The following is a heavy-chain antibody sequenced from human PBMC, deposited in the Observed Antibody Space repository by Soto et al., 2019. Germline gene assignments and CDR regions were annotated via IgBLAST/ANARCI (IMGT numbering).Heavy chain of an antibody. J-gene: IGHJ4*02. CDR2: ISSSSSTI. CDR3: ARGPGYSSGWYPVDY. Sequence: GGSLRLSCAASGFTFSSYSMNWVRQAPGKGLEWVSYISSSSSTIYYADSVKGRFTISRDNAKNSLYLQMNSLRAEDTAVYYCARGPGYSSGWYPVDYWGQGTLVTVSS. D-gene: IGHD6-19*01. V-gene: IGHV3-48*01. CDR1: GFTFSSYS.